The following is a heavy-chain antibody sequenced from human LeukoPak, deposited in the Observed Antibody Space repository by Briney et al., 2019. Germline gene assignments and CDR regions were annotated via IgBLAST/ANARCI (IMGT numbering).Heavy chain of an antibody. V-gene: IGHV3-30*02. CDR3: ARTSSGGSCYLDY. CDR1: GFTFSSYG. CDR2: IRYDGSNK. J-gene: IGHJ4*02. D-gene: IGHD2-15*01. Sequence: PGGSLRLSCAASGFTFSSYGMHWVRQAPGKGLEWVAFIRYDGSNKYYADSVKGRFTISRDNSKYTLYLQMNSLRAEDTAVYYCARTSSGGSCYLDYWGQGTLVTVSS.